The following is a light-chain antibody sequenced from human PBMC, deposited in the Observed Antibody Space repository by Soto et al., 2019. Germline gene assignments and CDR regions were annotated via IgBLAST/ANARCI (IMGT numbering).Light chain of an antibody. J-gene: IGLJ1*01. CDR2: EVS. V-gene: IGLV2-8*01. CDR1: RSDVGTYNY. CDR3: SSYAGRNNFYV. Sequence: QSALTQPPSASGSPGQSVTISCTGTRSDVGTYNYVSWYQQHPGKAPKLIICEVSKRPSGVPDRFSGSKSGNTASLTVSGLQAEDEADYYGSSYAGRNNFYVFGTGTKLTVL.